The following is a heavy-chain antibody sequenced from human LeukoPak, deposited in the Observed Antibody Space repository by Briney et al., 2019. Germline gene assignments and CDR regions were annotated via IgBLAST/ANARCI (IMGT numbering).Heavy chain of an antibody. CDR3: ARGGNASPFDC. CDR1: GFTVSSSF. Sequence: GGSLRLSCAASGFTVSSSFMSWVRRPQGRGLEWVSVLYSGGAIHSTDSVKGRFTISRDNSKNTLYLQMNSLRVEDTAIYYCARGGNASPFDCWGQGTTVTVSS. D-gene: IGHD2-2*01. CDR2: LYSGGAI. V-gene: IGHV3-53*03. J-gene: IGHJ4*02.